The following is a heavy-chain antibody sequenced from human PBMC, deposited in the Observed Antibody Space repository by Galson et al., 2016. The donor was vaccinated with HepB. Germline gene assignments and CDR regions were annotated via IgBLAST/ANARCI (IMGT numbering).Heavy chain of an antibody. CDR1: GGSISSSNW. Sequence: LSLTCAVSGGSISSSNWWTWVRQPPGKGLEWIGQIYHSGGATYNPSLNSRVTMSVDASKNQFSLKLSSVTAADTAVYYCARDPIAGAGYFDSWGQGTLVTVSS. D-gene: IGHD6-13*01. V-gene: IGHV4-4*02. CDR2: IYHSGGA. CDR3: ARDPIAGAGYFDS. J-gene: IGHJ4*02.